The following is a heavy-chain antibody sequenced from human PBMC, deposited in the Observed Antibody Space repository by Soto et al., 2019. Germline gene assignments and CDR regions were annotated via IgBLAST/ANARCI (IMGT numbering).Heavy chain of an antibody. CDR1: GYSFTSYW. J-gene: IGHJ6*02. CDR2: IYPGDSDT. V-gene: IGHV5-51*01. D-gene: IGHD3-10*01. CDR3: ARPATGSGSYSPYYYYYYGMDV. Sequence: PGESLKISCKGSGYSFTSYWIGWVRQMPGKGLEWMGIIYPGDSDTRYSPSFQGQVTISADKSISTAYLQWSSLKASDTAMYYCARPATGSGSYSPYYYYYYGMDVWGQGTTVTVSS.